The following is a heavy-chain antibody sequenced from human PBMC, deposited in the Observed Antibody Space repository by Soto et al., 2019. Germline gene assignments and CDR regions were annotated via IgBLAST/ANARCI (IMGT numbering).Heavy chain of an antibody. CDR1: GYTFTSYG. CDR2: ISAYNGNT. D-gene: IGHD3-3*01. V-gene: IGHV1-18*04. J-gene: IGHJ6*02. CDR3: AREVNDFWSGSHGIEV. Sequence: ASVKISCKASGYTFTSYGISWVRQAPGQGLEWMGWISAYNGNTNYAQKLQGRVTMTTDTSTSTAYMELRSLRSDDTAVYYCAREVNDFWSGSHGIEVWGQGTTVTVSS.